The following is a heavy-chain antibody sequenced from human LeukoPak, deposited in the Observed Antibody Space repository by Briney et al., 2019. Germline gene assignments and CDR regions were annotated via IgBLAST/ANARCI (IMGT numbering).Heavy chain of an antibody. D-gene: IGHD4-11*01. J-gene: IGHJ4*02. Sequence: SETLSLTCAVYGGSFSGYYWGWIRQPPGKGLEWIGEINHSGSTNYNPSLKSRVTISVDTSKNQFSLKLSSVTAADTAVYYCARALRPPTITDYWGQGTLVTVSS. CDR1: GGSFSGYY. CDR3: ARALRPPTITDY. CDR2: INHSGST. V-gene: IGHV4-34*01.